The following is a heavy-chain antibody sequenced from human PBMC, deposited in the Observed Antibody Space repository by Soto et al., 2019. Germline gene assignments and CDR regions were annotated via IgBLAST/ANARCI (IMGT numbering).Heavy chain of an antibody. Sequence: SVKVSCKVSGGTFSTYAISWVRQAPGQGLEWMGGIIPIFNTPKYAQRFQGRVTITADKSTSTVHMELSSLRSEDTAVYYCARQTVNSGWHYGNWFDPWGQGTLVTVSS. CDR3: ARQTVNSGWHYGNWFDP. V-gene: IGHV1-69*06. J-gene: IGHJ5*02. CDR2: IIPIFNTP. CDR1: GGTFSTYA. D-gene: IGHD6-19*01.